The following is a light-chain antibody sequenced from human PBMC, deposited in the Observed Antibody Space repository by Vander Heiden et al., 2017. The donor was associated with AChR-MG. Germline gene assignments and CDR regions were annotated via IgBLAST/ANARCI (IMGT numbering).Light chain of an antibody. Sequence: IVLTQYPGSLSLSPGGRATLSCIASQSVSSSYLAWYQQKPGQAPRLLIYGASSRATGIPDRFSGSGSGTDFTLKISRLEPEDVAVYYCQQYGRSPLTFGQGTKVEIK. J-gene: IGKJ1*01. CDR1: QSVSSSY. V-gene: IGKV3-20*01. CDR2: GAS. CDR3: QQYGRSPLT.